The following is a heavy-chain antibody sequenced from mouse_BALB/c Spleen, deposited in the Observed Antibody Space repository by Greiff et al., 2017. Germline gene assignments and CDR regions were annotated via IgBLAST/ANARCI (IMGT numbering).Heavy chain of an antibody. CDR3: ARGPDYGSSYYAMDY. J-gene: IGHJ4*01. Sequence: VQLQQSGPELVKPGASVKISCKASGYTFTDYNMHWVKQSHGKSLEWIGYIYPYNGGTGYNQKFKSKATLTVDNSSSTAYMELRSLTSEDSAVYYCARGPDYGSSYYAMDYWGQGTSVTVSS. CDR2: IYPYNGGT. D-gene: IGHD1-1*01. CDR1: GYTFTDYN. V-gene: IGHV1S29*02.